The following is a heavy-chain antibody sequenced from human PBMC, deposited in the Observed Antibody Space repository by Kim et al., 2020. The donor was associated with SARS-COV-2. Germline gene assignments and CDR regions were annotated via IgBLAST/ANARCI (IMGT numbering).Heavy chain of an antibody. CDR1: GYTFTGYY. D-gene: IGHD3-9*01. CDR3: ARDDYGLYYDILTGYLPR. V-gene: IGHV1-2*06. CDR2: INPNSGGT. Sequence: ASVKVSCKASGYTFTGYYMHWVRQAPGQGLEWMGRINPNSGGTNYAQKFQGRVTMTRDTSISTAYMELSRLRSDDTAVYYCARDDYGLYYDILTGYLPRWGQGTLVTVSS. J-gene: IGHJ4*02.